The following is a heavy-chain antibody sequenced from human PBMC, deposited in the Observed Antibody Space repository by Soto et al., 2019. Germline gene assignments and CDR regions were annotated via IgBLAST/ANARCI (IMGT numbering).Heavy chain of an antibody. CDR1: GFTFSSYA. D-gene: IGHD6-19*01. CDR2: ISGSGGST. CDR3: DGSGWYDYYYGMDV. J-gene: IGHJ6*02. Sequence: EVQLLESGGGLVQPGGSLRLSCAASGFTFSSYAMSWVRQAPGKGLEWVSAISGSGGSTYYADSVKGRFTISRDNSKDTMYLQVNSLRAEDTAVYYCDGSGWYDYYYGMDVWGQGTTVTVSS. V-gene: IGHV3-23*01.